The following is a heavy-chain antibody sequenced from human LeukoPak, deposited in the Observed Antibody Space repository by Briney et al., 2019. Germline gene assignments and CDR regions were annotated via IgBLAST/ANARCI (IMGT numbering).Heavy chain of an antibody. D-gene: IGHD2-2*01. CDR2: INPSGGST. Sequence: ASVKVSCKASGYSFTTYYIHWVRQAPGQGLEWMGVINPSGGSTSFAQKFQARLTMTRDTSTSTVYMELSGLSSEDTAVYYCAREIVVVPSAMGFDPWGQGTLITVSS. CDR3: AREIVVVPSAMGFDP. V-gene: IGHV1-46*01. J-gene: IGHJ5*02. CDR1: GYSFTTYY.